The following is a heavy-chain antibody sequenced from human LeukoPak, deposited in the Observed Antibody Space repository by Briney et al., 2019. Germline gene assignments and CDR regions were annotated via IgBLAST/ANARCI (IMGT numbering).Heavy chain of an antibody. CDR3: ARDQAATNTQVRFCLD. D-gene: IGHD3-9*01. V-gene: IGHV1-2*02. Sequence: ASVKVSCKASGYTFTDYYMHWVRQVPGQGLEWVGWMNPNSGGTNYAQKLQGRVTMTTDTSTSTAYMDLRSLRSDDTAVYYCARDQAATNTQVRFCLDWGQGTLVTVSS. J-gene: IGHJ4*02. CDR1: GYTFTDYY. CDR2: MNPNSGGT.